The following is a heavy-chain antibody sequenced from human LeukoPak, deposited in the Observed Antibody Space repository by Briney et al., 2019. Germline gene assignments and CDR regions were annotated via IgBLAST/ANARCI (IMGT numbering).Heavy chain of an antibody. J-gene: IGHJ4*02. CDR3: ARVTGLRYFEN. CDR1: GFTVSSNY. CDR2: IYGGGST. D-gene: IGHD5-18*01. V-gene: IGHV3-53*01. Sequence: GGSLRLSCAASGFTVSSNYMSWVRQAPGKGLEWVSVIYGGGSTYYADSVKGRFTISRDNSKNTLYLQMNSLRAEDTAVYYCARVTGLRYFENWGQGTLVTVSS.